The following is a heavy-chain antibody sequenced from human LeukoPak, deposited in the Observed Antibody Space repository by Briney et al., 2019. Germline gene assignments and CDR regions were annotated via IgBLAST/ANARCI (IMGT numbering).Heavy chain of an antibody. V-gene: IGHV1-46*01. CDR3: ARWGFRDGYNPRGAFDI. CDR1: GYTFTSYY. CDR2: INPSGGST. D-gene: IGHD5-24*01. J-gene: IGHJ3*02. Sequence: GASVKVSCKASGYTFTSYYMHWVRQAPGQGLEWMGIINPSGGSTSYAQKFQGRVTMTRDTSTSTVYMELSSLRSEDTAVYYCARWGFRDGYNPRGAFDIWGQGTMVTVSS.